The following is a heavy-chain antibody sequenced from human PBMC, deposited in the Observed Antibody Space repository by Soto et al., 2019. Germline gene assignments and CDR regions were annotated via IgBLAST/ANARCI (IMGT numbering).Heavy chain of an antibody. V-gene: IGHV4-34*01. CDR3: ARGHRYSYGPYYYYDMDV. CDR1: DGSFSGYY. J-gene: IGHJ6*03. CDR2: INHSGST. Sequence: QVQLQQWGAGLLKPAETLSLTCGVYDGSFSGYYWTWIRQPPGKGLEWIGAINHSGSTHYNSSLKSRITISADTSINQFPLKVTSVTAADTAVYYCARGHRYSYGPYYYYDMDVWGKGTTVAVSS. D-gene: IGHD5-18*01.